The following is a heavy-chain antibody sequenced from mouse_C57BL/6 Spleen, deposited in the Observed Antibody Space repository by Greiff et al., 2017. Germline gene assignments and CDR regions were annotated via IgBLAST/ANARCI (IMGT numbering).Heavy chain of an antibody. CDR1: GYSFTGYY. CDR3: ARTYYSNPNFDY. J-gene: IGHJ2*01. CDR2: INPSTGGT. Sequence: VHVKQSGPELVKPAASVKISCKASGYSFTGYYMNWVKQSPEKSLEWIGEINPSTGGTTYNQKFKAKATLTVDKSSSTAYMQLKSLTSEDSAVYYCARTYYSNPNFDYWGQGTTLTVSS. D-gene: IGHD2-5*01. V-gene: IGHV1-42*01.